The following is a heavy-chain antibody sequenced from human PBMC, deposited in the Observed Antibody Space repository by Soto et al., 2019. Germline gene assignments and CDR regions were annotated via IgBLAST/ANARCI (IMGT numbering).Heavy chain of an antibody. D-gene: IGHD2-21*02. CDR1: GYTFTSYG. CDR2: ISAYNGNT. CDR3: ARSPKYCGGDCFHDY. J-gene: IGHJ4*02. V-gene: IGHV1-18*04. Sequence: GASVKVSCKASGYTFTSYGISWVRQAPGQGLEWMGWISAYNGNTNYAQKLQGRVTMTTDTSTSTAYMELRSLRSDDTAVYYCARSPKYCGGDCFHDYWGQGTLVTVSS.